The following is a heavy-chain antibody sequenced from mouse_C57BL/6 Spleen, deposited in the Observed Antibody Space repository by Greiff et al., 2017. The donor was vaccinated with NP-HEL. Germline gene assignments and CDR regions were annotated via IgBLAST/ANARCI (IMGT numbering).Heavy chain of an antibody. D-gene: IGHD2-3*01. V-gene: IGHV1-9*01. Sequence: QVQLQQSGAELMKPGASVKLSCKATGYTFTGYWIEWVKQRPGHGLEWIGEILPGSGSTNYNEKFKGKATFTVDTSSNTAYMQLSSLTTEDSAIYYCARETLYGDYYEFAYWGQGTLVTVSA. CDR1: GYTFTGYW. CDR2: ILPGSGST. CDR3: ARETLYGDYYEFAY. J-gene: IGHJ3*01.